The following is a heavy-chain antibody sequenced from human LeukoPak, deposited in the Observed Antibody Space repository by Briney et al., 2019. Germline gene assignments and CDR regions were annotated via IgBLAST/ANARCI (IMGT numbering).Heavy chain of an antibody. D-gene: IGHD4-23*01. Sequence: SETLSLTCAVYGGSFSGYYWSWIRQPPGKGLEWIGEINHSGSTNYNPSLKSRVTISVDTSKNQFSLKLSSVTAADTAVYYCARGRWVNYFDYWGRGTLVTVSS. J-gene: IGHJ4*02. CDR2: INHSGST. CDR3: ARGRWVNYFDY. CDR1: GGSFSGYY. V-gene: IGHV4-34*01.